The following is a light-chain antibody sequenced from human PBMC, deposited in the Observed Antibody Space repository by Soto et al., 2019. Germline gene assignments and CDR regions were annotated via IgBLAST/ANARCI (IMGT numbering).Light chain of an antibody. J-gene: IGKJ3*01. CDR1: HIVRSNF. CDR3: QQYGSSPFS. V-gene: IGKV3-20*01. Sequence: IVLTQSPGTLSLSPGERATLSCRASHIVRSNFLAWYQQKPGQAPRLLIFGASNRASGIPDRFSGSGSRTDFTLTISRLDPEEFAVYNCQQYGSSPFSFGPGTKVDI. CDR2: GAS.